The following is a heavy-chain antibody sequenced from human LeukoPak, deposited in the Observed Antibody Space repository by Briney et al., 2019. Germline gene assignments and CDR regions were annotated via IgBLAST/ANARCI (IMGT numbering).Heavy chain of an antibody. D-gene: IGHD3-22*01. V-gene: IGHV1-69*05. CDR2: IIPIFGTA. CDR3: ARVHSYYDRSGPPYWFDP. Sequence: SVKVSCKASGGTFSSYAISWVRQAPGQGLEWMGGIIPIFGTANYAQKFQGRVTITTDESTSTAYMELSSLRSEDTAVYYCARVHSYYDRSGPPYWFDPWGQGTLVTVSS. J-gene: IGHJ5*02. CDR1: GGTFSSYA.